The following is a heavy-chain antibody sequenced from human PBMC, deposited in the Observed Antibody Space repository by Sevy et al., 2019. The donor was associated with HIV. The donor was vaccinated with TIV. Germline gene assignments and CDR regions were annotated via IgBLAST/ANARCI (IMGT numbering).Heavy chain of an antibody. J-gene: IGHJ4*02. CDR1: GYTFASEG. V-gene: IGHV1-18*01. Sequence: ASVKVSCKASGYTFASEGISWVRQAPGQGLEWMGWSGAYNGNGNSAQKFQARVTLTIDTSTSTAFMELRGLRSDETAMYYCARVPTYYYGSATYFESWGQGTLVTVSS. CDR3: ARVPTYYYGSATYFES. D-gene: IGHD3-10*01. CDR2: SGAYNGNG.